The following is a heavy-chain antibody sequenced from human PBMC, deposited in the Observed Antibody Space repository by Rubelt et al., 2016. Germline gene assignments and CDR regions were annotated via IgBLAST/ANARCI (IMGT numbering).Heavy chain of an antibody. V-gene: IGHV4-34*01. CDR2: INHSGNT. CDR3: ARGQPGGGRFDF. J-gene: IGHJ4*02. D-gene: IGHD3-16*01. CDR1: GGSFSGYY. Sequence: QVQLQQWGAGLLKPSETLSLTSAVYGGSFSGYYWSWIRQPPGKGLEWIGEINHSGNTNSNPSLKSRVTISVDTSKNQFSLKLSSGTAADTAVYYCARGQPGGGRFDFWSQGTLVTVSS.